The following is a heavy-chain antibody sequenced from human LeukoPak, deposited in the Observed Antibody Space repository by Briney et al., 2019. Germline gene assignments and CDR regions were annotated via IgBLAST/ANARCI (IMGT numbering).Heavy chain of an antibody. CDR1: GGSISSSSYY. D-gene: IGHD6-19*01. V-gene: IGHV4-39*01. CDR3: ARHRGGQWLVCGFDY. CDR2: IYYSGST. Sequence: QSSETLSLTCTVSGGSISSSSYYWGWIRQPPGKGLEWIGSIYYSGSTYYNSSLKSRVTISVDTSKNQFSLKLSSVTAADTALYYCARHRGGQWLVCGFDYWGQGTLVTVSS. J-gene: IGHJ4*02.